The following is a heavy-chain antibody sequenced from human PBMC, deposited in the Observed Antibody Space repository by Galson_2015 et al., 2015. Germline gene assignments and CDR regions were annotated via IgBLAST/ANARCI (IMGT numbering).Heavy chain of an antibody. CDR1: GYTFTSYY. Sequence: SVKVSCKASGYTFTSYYMHWVRQSPGQGLEWMGIINPSGGSTSYAQKFQGRVTMTRDTSTSTVYMELSSLRSEDTAVYYCASSNPYYYYGMDVWGQGTTVTVSS. CDR3: ASSNPYYYYGMDV. J-gene: IGHJ6*02. CDR2: INPSGGST. D-gene: IGHD1-14*01. V-gene: IGHV1-46*01.